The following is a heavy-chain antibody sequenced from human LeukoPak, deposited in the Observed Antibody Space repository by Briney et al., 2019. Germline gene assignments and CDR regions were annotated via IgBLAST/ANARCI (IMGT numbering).Heavy chain of an antibody. V-gene: IGHV3-7*01. CDR3: AAPPRAGTTLFLN. D-gene: IGHD1-1*01. J-gene: IGHJ4*02. CDR2: INEDGSEM. CDR1: GFTFSNYW. Sequence: GGSLRLSCAAAGFTFSNYWMSWVRQAPGKGLEWLANINEDGSEMYYVDSVKGRFTISRDNGKNSLYLQINSLRADDTAVYYRAAPPRAGTTLFLNWGQGTLVTVSS.